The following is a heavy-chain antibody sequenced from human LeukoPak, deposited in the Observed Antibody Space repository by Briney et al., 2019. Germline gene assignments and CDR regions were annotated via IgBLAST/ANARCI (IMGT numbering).Heavy chain of an antibody. CDR1: GFTFSSYA. CDR3: ASSPPRAGGANY. V-gene: IGHV3-30-3*01. Sequence: PGGSLRLSCAASGFTFSSYAMHWVRQAPGKGLEWVAVISYDGSNKYYADSVKGRFTISRDNSKNTLYLQMNSLRAEDTAVYYCASSPPRAGGANYWGQGTLVTVSS. CDR2: ISYDGSNK. J-gene: IGHJ4*02. D-gene: IGHD3-10*01.